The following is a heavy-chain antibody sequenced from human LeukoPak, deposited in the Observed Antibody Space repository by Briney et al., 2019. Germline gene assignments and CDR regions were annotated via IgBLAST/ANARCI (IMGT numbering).Heavy chain of an antibody. CDR3: QGLGTDYHFGPFDI. CDR2: ISSAGTHT. V-gene: IGHV3-23*01. Sequence: GGSLRLSCAASGFTFSGFAMSWVRQTPGKGLEWVSAISSAGTHTFYADSVKGRFTISRDNSKNTLYLQMNSLRAEDTAIYYCQGLGTDYHFGPFDIWGQGTVVTVSS. CDR1: GFTFSGFA. J-gene: IGHJ3*02. D-gene: IGHD3/OR15-3a*01.